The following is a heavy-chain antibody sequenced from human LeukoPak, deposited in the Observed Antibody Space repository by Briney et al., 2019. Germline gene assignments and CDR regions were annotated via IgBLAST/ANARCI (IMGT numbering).Heavy chain of an antibody. CDR1: GFTFSSYS. D-gene: IGHD6-19*01. J-gene: IGHJ4*02. V-gene: IGHV3-21*01. CDR2: ISCSSSYI. Sequence: GGSLRLSCAASGFTFSSYSMNWVRQAPGEGLEWVSSISCSSSYIYYADSVKGRFTISRDNAKNSLYLQMNSLRAEDTAVYYCARVSFALDSSGHWGQGTLVTVSS. CDR3: ARVSFALDSSGH.